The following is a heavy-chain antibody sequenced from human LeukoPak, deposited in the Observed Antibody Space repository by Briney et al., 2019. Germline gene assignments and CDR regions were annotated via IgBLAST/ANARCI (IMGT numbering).Heavy chain of an antibody. Sequence: GGSLRLSCAASGLTVSGNYMSWVRQAPGKGLEWVSIIYCGDSTHYADSVKGRFTISRDNSKNTLYLQMNSLRAEDTAVYYCARVFWEKDGFIGAFDIWGQGTMVTVSS. V-gene: IGHV3-66*01. CDR1: GLTVSGNY. D-gene: IGHD3-3*01. CDR3: ARVFWEKDGFIGAFDI. CDR2: IYCGDST. J-gene: IGHJ3*02.